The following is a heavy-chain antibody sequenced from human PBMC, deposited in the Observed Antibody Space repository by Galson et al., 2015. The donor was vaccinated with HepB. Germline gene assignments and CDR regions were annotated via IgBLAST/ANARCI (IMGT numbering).Heavy chain of an antibody. J-gene: IGHJ5*02. CDR2: IIPIFGTA. V-gene: IGHV1-69*13. CDR1: GGTFSSYA. Sequence: SVKVSCKASGGTFSSYAISWVRQAPGQGLEWMGGIIPIFGTANYAQKFQGRVTITADESTSTAYMELSSLRSEDTAVYYCARGIAAAGYNWFDPWGQGTLVTVSS. CDR3: ARGIAAAGYNWFDP. D-gene: IGHD6-13*01.